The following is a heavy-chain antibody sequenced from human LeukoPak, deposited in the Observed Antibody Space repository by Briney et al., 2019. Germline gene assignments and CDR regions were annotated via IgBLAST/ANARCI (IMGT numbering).Heavy chain of an antibody. CDR3: AKPGYSHDIFRNFDY. V-gene: IGHV3-30*18. D-gene: IGHD5-18*01. Sequence: HPGGSLRLSCAASGFSFSSYGMHWVRQAPGKGLEWVAVISFDGSNEYYADSVKGRFTISRDNSKNSLYLHMNSLRADDTAVYYCAKPGYSHDIFRNFDYWGQGILVTVSS. J-gene: IGHJ4*02. CDR2: ISFDGSNE. CDR1: GFSFSSYG.